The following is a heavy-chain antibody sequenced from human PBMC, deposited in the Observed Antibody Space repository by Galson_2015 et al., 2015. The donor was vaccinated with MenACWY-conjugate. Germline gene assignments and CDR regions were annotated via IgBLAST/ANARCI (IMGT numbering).Heavy chain of an antibody. Sequence: SLRLSCAGSGFSFHNYGINWIRQAPGKGLEWVSTISSGGGHTYYGVSVVGRFTISRDNVKNIVFSRISNLRVEDTAVYYCVASGWSILAGRPSFLDVWGKGTTVIVSS. J-gene: IGHJ6*04. CDR1: GFSFHNYG. D-gene: IGHD6-19*01. CDR3: VASGWSILAGRPSFLDV. CDR2: ISSGGGHT. V-gene: IGHV3-21*06.